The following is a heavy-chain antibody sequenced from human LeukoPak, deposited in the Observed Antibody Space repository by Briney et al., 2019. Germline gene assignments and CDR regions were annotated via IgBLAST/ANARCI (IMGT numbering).Heavy chain of an antibody. J-gene: IGHJ3*02. CDR1: GGSISSGSYY. V-gene: IGHV4-61*02. CDR2: IYTSGST. Sequence: SETLSLTCTVSGGSISSGSYYWSWLRQPAGKGLEWIGRIYTSGSTNYNPSLKSRVTISVDTSKNQFSLKLSSVTAADTAVYYCARSPYYYGSGTAFGAFDIWGQGTMVTVSS. CDR3: ARSPYYYGSGTAFGAFDI. D-gene: IGHD3-10*01.